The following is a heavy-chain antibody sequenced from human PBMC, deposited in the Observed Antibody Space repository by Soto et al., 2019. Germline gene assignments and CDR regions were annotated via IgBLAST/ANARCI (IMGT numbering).Heavy chain of an antibody. CDR1: GFTFSSYA. CDR2: ISYDGSNK. J-gene: IGHJ3*02. V-gene: IGHV3-30-3*01. Sequence: GGSLRLSCAASGFTFSSYAMHWVRQAPGKGLEWVAVISYDGSNKYYADSVKGRFTISRDNSKNTLYLQMNSLRAEDTAVYYCAKDQRYEAFDIRGQGTMVTVSS. CDR3: AKDQRYEAFDI. D-gene: IGHD1-1*01.